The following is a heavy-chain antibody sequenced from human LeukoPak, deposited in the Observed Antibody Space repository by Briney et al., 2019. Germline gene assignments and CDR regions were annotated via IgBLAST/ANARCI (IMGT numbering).Heavy chain of an antibody. D-gene: IGHD2-2*01. V-gene: IGHV3-74*01. CDR1: GFTFSSYW. Sequence: GGSLRLSCAASGFTFSSYWMHWVRQAPGKGLVWVSRIKSDGSTTTYADSVKGRFTISRDNAKNTLYLQMNSLRAEDTAVYYCARSGYCSSTSCPHFDYWGQGTLVTVSS. CDR3: ARSGYCSSTSCPHFDY. J-gene: IGHJ4*02. CDR2: IKSDGSTT.